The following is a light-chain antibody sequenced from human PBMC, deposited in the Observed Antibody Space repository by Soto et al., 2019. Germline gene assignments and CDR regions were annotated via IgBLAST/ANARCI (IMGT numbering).Light chain of an antibody. CDR1: SSDVGGYNY. Sequence: QSVLTQPRSVSGSPGQSVTISCTGTSSDVGGYNYVSWYQQHPGKAPKLVIYDVSEWPSGVPDRFSGSKSGNTASLTISQLQAEDEADYYCCSYAGDYSLVFGGGTKVTVL. J-gene: IGLJ3*02. CDR3: CSYAGDYSLV. CDR2: DVS. V-gene: IGLV2-11*01.